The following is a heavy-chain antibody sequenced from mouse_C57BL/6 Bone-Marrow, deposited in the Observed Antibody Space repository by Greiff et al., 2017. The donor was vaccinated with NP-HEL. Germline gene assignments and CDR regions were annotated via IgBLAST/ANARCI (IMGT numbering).Heavy chain of an antibody. J-gene: IGHJ4*01. CDR2: ISSGSSTI. Sequence: EVMLVESGGGLVKPGGSLKLSCAASGFTFSDYGMHWVRQAPEKGLEWVAYISSGSSTIYYADTVKGRFTISRDNAKNTLFLQMTSLRSEDTAMYYCARPLYGGSNRYAMDYWGQGTSVTVSA. V-gene: IGHV5-17*01. CDR1: GFTFSDYG. D-gene: IGHD1-1*01. CDR3: ARPLYGGSNRYAMDY.